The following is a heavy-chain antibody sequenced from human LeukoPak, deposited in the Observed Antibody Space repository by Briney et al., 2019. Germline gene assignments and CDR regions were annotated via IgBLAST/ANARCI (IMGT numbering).Heavy chain of an antibody. CDR3: ARDQGGRSGWHFDY. CDR2: IYMGGNT. V-gene: IGHV3-53*04. Sequence: GGSLRLSCAASGFTVSSHDMTWVRQAPGKGLEWVSVIYMGGNTFYADSVKGRFTISRHTSKNTLYLQMNSLRTEDTAVYYCARDQGGRSGWHFDYWGQGALVTVSS. CDR1: GFTVSSHD. J-gene: IGHJ4*02. D-gene: IGHD6-19*01.